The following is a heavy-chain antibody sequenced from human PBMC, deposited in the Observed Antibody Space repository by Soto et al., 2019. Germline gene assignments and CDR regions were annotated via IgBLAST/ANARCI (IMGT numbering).Heavy chain of an antibody. Sequence: SGPTLVNPTQTLTLTCTFSGFSRSTSGMCVSWIRQRPGKALEWLALIDWDDDKYYSTSLKTRLTISKDTSKNQVVLTMTNMDPVDTATYYCARTSIAVAGRRSYNWFDPWGQGTLVTVSS. D-gene: IGHD6-19*01. CDR1: GFSRSTSGMC. CDR3: ARTSIAVAGRRSYNWFDP. CDR2: IDWDDDK. J-gene: IGHJ5*02. V-gene: IGHV2-70*01.